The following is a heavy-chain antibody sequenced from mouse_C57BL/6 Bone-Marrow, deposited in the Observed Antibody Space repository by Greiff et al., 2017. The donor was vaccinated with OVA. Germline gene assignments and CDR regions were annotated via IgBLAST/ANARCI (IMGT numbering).Heavy chain of an antibody. Sequence: QVQLQQSGAELMKPGASVKLSCKATGYTFTGYWIEWVKQRPGHGLAWIGEILPGSGCTNYNEKLKGKATFTADTSSNTAYMQLSSLTTEDTAIYYCARNYGDYWGQGTTLTVSS. CDR3: ARNYGDY. V-gene: IGHV1-9*01. CDR1: GYTFTGYW. J-gene: IGHJ2*01. CDR2: ILPGSGCT. D-gene: IGHD1-1*02.